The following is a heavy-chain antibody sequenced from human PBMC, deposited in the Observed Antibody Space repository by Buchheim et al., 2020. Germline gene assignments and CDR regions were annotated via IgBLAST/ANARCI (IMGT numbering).Heavy chain of an antibody. V-gene: IGHV4-39*02. CDR3: ARDFPNYDFWSGYYSYYYYGMDV. CDR2: IYYSGST. CDR1: GGSISSSSYY. J-gene: IGHJ6*02. D-gene: IGHD3-3*01. Sequence: QLQLQESGPGLVKPSETLSLTCTVSGGSISSSSYYWGWIRQPPGKGLEWIGSIYYSGSTYYNPSLKSRVTISVATSQNQFSLKLSSVTAADTAVYYCARDFPNYDFWSGYYSYYYYGMDVWGQGTT.